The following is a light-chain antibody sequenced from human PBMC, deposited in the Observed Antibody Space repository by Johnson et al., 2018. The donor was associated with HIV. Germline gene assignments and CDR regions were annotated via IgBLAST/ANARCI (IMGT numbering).Light chain of an antibody. CDR1: TSNIESNC. J-gene: IGLJ1*01. CDR2: DNS. CDR3: ATWDSSLSVYV. Sequence: QSVLTQPPSVSAAPGQKVTISCSGGTSNIESNCVSWYQQLPGTATKLLIYDNSKRPSGIPDRFSGSKYGTSATLVITGLQTGDAADYHCATWDSSLSVYVFGTGTKVTVL. V-gene: IGLV1-51*01.